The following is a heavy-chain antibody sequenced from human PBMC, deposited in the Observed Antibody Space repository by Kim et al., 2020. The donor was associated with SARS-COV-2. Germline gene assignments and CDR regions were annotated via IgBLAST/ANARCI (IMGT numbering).Heavy chain of an antibody. D-gene: IGHD1-1*01. CDR1: GFTFSGSA. J-gene: IGHJ3*02. Sequence: GGSLRLSCAASGFTFSGSAMHWVRQASGKGLEWVGRIRREATSYTTAYSAPVTGRFTISRDTSKNTTYMQRNTVKTEDTAVYDLTRVPGTTLAFWDAFD. CDR2: IRREATSYTT. CDR3: TRVPGTTLAFWDAFD. V-gene: IGHV3-73*01.